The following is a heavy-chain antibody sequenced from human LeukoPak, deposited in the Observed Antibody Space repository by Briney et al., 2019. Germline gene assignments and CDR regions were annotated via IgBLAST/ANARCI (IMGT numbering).Heavy chain of an antibody. Sequence: AGGSLRLSCAASGFTFSSYSMNWVRQAPGKGLEWVSSITSGSSYIYYADSVKGRFTISRDNSKNTLYLQMNSLKTEDTAVYYCTRATWIQVYYFDYWGQGTLVTVSS. CDR2: ITSGSSYI. CDR1: GFTFSSYS. J-gene: IGHJ4*02. D-gene: IGHD5-18*01. CDR3: TRATWIQVYYFDY. V-gene: IGHV3-21*03.